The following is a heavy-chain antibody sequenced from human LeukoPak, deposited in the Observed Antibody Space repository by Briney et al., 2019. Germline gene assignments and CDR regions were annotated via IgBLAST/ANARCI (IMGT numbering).Heavy chain of an antibody. CDR2: IRYDGSNK. CDR3: AKRRVGYSGYDSLDY. Sequence: GGSLRLSCAASGFTFSSYGMHWVRQAPGKGLEWVAFIRYDGSNKYYADSVKGRFTISRDNSKNTLYLQMNSLRAEDTAVYYCAKRRVGYSGYDSLDYWGQGTLVTVSS. V-gene: IGHV3-30*02. CDR1: GFTFSSYG. D-gene: IGHD5-12*01. J-gene: IGHJ4*02.